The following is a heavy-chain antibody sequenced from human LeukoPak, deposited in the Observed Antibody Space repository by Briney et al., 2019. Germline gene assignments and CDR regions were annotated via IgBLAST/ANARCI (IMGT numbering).Heavy chain of an antibody. D-gene: IGHD5-24*01. Sequence: SETLSLTCTVSGGSISSSSYYWSWIRQPPGKGLEWIGEINHSGSTNYNPSLKSRVTISVDTSKNQFSLKLSSVTAADTAVYYCASGGGMATRYYFDYWGQGTLVTVSS. CDR3: ASGGGMATRYYFDY. J-gene: IGHJ4*02. V-gene: IGHV4-39*07. CDR1: GGSISSSSYY. CDR2: INHSGST.